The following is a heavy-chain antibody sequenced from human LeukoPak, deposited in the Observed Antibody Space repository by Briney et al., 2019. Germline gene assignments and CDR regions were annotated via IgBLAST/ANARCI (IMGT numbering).Heavy chain of an antibody. V-gene: IGHV3-66*02. J-gene: IGHJ4*02. D-gene: IGHD1-26*01. CDR2: IYSGGST. Sequence: GGSLRLSCAASGFTVSSNYMSWVRQAPGKGLEGVSVIYSGGSTYYTDSVKGRFTISRDNSKNTLYLQMNSLRAEDTAVYYCARDHSGSSSYWGQGTLVTVSS. CDR3: ARDHSGSSSY. CDR1: GFTVSSNY.